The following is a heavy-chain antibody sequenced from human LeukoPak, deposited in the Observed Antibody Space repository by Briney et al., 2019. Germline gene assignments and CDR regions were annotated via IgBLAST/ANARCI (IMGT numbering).Heavy chain of an antibody. Sequence: HPGGSLRLSCAASGFAFDDHGMHWVRHAPGKGLEWVSSISWKSGSKGYADSVKGRFTISRDNAKNSAYLQMNSLRVEDTALYYCAKDAQSGYSFGYYFDSWGLGTLVTVSS. J-gene: IGHJ4*02. CDR1: GFAFDDHG. CDR3: AKDAQSGYSFGYYFDS. V-gene: IGHV3-9*01. D-gene: IGHD5-12*01. CDR2: ISWKSGSK.